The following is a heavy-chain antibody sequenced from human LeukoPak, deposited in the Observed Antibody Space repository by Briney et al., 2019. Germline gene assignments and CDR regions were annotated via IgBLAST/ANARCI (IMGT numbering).Heavy chain of an antibody. D-gene: IGHD4-17*01. CDR3: ARVRYYFDY. V-gene: IGHV4-39*07. Sequence: SETLSLTCTVSGGSISSSSYYWGWIRQPPGKGLEWNGSIYYSGSTYYNPSLKSRVTISVDTSKNQFSLKLSSVTAADTAVYYCARVRYYFDYWGQGTLVTVSS. J-gene: IGHJ4*02. CDR1: GGSISSSSYY. CDR2: IYYSGST.